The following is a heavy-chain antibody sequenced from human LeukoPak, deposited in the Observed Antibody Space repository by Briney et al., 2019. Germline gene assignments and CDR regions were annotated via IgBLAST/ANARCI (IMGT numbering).Heavy chain of an antibody. D-gene: IGHD3-9*01. V-gene: IGHV1-2*02. J-gene: IGHJ4*02. CDR2: INPNSGGT. CDR3: ARGPYDILTGYHVLFDY. Sequence: ASVKVSCKASGYTFTGYYMHWVRQAPGQGLEWMGWINPNSGGTNYAQKFQGRVTMTRDTSISTAYMELSRLRSDDTAVYYCARGPYDILTGYHVLFDYWGQGTLVTVSS. CDR1: GYTFTGYY.